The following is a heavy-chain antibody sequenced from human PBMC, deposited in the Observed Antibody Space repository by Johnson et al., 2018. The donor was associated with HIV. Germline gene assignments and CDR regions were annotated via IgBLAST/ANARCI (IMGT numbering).Heavy chain of an antibody. CDR3: AKDSSFSYYYSDAFDI. CDR1: GFTFNIYP. CDR2: ISYDGNNK. V-gene: IGHV3-30*04. J-gene: IGHJ3*02. Sequence: MQLVESGGGVVQPGRSLRLSCAASGFTFNIYPMHWVRQAPGKGLEWVAVISYDGNNKYYADSLKGRFTISRDNSKNTLYLQMNSLRAEDTAVYYCAKDSSFSYYYSDAFDIWGQGTMVTVSS. D-gene: IGHD3-10*01.